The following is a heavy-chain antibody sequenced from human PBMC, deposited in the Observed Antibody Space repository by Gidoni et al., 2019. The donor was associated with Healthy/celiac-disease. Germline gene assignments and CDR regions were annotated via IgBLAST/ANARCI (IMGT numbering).Heavy chain of an antibody. Sequence: EVQLVESGGGLVQPGGSLRLSCAASGFTVSSNYMSWVRQAPGKGLGCVSVIYSGGSTYYADSVKGRFTISRDNSTNTLYLQMNSLRAEDTAVYYCARDADLPPYYFDYWGQGTLVTVSS. CDR1: GFTVSSNY. V-gene: IGHV3-66*01. CDR2: IYSGGST. D-gene: IGHD3-3*01. CDR3: ARDADLPPYYFDY. J-gene: IGHJ4*02.